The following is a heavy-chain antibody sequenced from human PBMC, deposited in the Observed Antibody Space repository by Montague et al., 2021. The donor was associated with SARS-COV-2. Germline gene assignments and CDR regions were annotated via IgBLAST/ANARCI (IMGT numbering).Heavy chain of an antibody. J-gene: IGHJ4*02. CDR1: GFTFSSYS. D-gene: IGHD3-22*01. CDR2: ISSSRSYI. CDR3: ARSTHYYDSSGYFDY. Sequence: SLRLSCAASGFTFSSYSMNWVRQAPGKGLEWVSSISSSRSYINYADSVKGRFTISRDNAKNSLYLQMNSLRAEDTAVYYCARSTHYYDSSGYFDYWGQGTLVTVSS. V-gene: IGHV3-21*01.